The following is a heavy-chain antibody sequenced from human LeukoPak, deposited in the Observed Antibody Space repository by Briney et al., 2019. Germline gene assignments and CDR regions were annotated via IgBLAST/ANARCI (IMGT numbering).Heavy chain of an antibody. D-gene: IGHD3-3*01. Sequence: ASVKVSCKASGYTFTSYAMHWVRQAPGQRLEWMGWINAGNGNTKYSQKFQGRATITRDTSISTAYMELSSLRSEDTAVYYCARTPDDLINWFDPWGQGTLVTVSS. CDR1: GYTFTSYA. V-gene: IGHV1-3*01. J-gene: IGHJ5*02. CDR3: ARTPDDLINWFDP. CDR2: INAGNGNT.